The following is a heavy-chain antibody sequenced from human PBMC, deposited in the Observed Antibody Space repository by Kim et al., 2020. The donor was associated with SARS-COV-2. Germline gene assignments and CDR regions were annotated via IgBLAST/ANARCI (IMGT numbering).Heavy chain of an antibody. J-gene: IGHJ4*02. V-gene: IGHV4-59*08. Sequence: SETLSLTCTVSGGSISSYYWCWIWKRQGTGQGRNGYIYYSGSTNYNSSPKSRVPISVDMYKNQYQLTLSLVTVAATDAYYCYRHGDGGQLDNLGQGTLV. CDR3: YRHGDGGQLDN. CDR1: GGSISSYY. CDR2: IYYSGST. D-gene: IGHD2-15*01.